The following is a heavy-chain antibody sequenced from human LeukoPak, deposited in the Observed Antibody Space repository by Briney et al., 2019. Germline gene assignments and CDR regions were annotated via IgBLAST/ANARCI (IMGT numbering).Heavy chain of an antibody. CDR1: GGTFSSYA. J-gene: IGHJ4*02. Sequence: ASVKVSCKASGGTFSSYAISWVRQASGQGLEWMGGIIPIFGTANYAQKFQGRVTITADESTSTAYMELSSLRSEDTAVYYCARGPVIRYCGGDCYSPYYWGQGTLVTVSS. V-gene: IGHV1-69*13. CDR3: ARGPVIRYCGGDCYSPYY. D-gene: IGHD2-21*02. CDR2: IIPIFGTA.